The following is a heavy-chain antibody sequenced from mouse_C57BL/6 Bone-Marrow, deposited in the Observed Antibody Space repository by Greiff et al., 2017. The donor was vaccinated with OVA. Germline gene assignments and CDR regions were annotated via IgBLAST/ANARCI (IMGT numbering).Heavy chain of an antibody. CDR3: TRGYSNYYAMDY. D-gene: IGHD2-5*01. CDR2: IDPETGGT. Sequence: VKLMESGAELVRPGASVTLSCKASGYTFPDYEMHWVKQTPVPGLEWIGAIDPETGGTAYNQKFKGKAILTADKSSSTAYMELRSLTSEDSAVYYCTRGYSNYYAMDYWGQGTSVTVSS. CDR1: GYTFPDYE. J-gene: IGHJ4*01. V-gene: IGHV1-15*01.